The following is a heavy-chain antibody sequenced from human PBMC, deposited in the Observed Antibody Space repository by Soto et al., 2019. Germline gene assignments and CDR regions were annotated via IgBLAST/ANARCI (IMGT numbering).Heavy chain of an antibody. J-gene: IGHJ4*02. D-gene: IGHD6-19*01. CDR2: IVNSGTA. CDR3: ARGDAGGWFLDS. Sequence: QVQLQESGPGLVKPSQTLSLTCTVSGGSIASSGNFWTWIRHHPGKGLEWLGYIVNSGTAYYTPSLKIRLSISIDTSKNHFSLSLTSLTAADTAVYFCARGDAGGWFLDSWGQGAQVIVSS. CDR1: GGSIASSGNF. V-gene: IGHV4-31*03.